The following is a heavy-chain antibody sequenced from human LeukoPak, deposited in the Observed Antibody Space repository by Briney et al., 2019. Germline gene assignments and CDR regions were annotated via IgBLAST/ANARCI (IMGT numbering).Heavy chain of an antibody. J-gene: IGHJ4*02. D-gene: IGHD2-2*01. CDR3: AKDSVDIVVVPVSYYDY. CDR1: GFTFSSYG. V-gene: IGHV3-23*01. CDR2: ISGSGGST. Sequence: PGGSLRLSCAASGFTFSSYGMSWVRQAPGKGLEWVSAISGSGGSTYYADSVKGRFTISRDNSKNTLYLQMNSLRAEDTAVYYCAKDSVDIVVVPVSYYDYWGQGTLVTVSS.